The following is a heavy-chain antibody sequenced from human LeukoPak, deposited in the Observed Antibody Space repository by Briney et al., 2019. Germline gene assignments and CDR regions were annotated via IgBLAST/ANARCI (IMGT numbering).Heavy chain of an antibody. CDR1: GGTFSSYA. V-gene: IGHV1-69*01. D-gene: IGHD3-9*01. J-gene: IGHJ4*02. CDR3: ARGAYYNILTGYPEEFDY. Sequence: SVKVSCKASGGTFSSYAISWVRQAPGQGLEWMGGIIPIFGTANYAQKFQGRVTITADESTSTAYMELSSLRSEDTAVYYCARGAYYNILTGYPEEFDYWGQGTLVTVSS. CDR2: IIPIFGTA.